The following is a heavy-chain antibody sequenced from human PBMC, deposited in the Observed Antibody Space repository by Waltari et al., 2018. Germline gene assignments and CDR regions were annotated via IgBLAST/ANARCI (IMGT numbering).Heavy chain of an antibody. CDR2: ISYDGSKK. J-gene: IGHJ4*02. CDR3: AKDGFLEYLYSVFDS. Sequence: QVQLVESGGGVVQPGRSLRLSCAAPGFPFRSFGMHWVRQAPGKGRESVAVISYDGSKKYYADSVKGRFTISRDNSNDTLYLQMNTLRPEDTAVYYCAKDGFLEYLYSVFDSWGQGTLVSVSS. V-gene: IGHV3-30*18. CDR1: GFPFRSFG. D-gene: IGHD3-3*01.